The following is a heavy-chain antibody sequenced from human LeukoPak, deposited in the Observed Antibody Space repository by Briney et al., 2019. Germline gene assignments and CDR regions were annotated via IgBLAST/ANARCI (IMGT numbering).Heavy chain of an antibody. J-gene: IGHJ4*02. D-gene: IGHD3-22*01. CDR3: ARGGSDSSGYYPPFDY. CDR2: IIPIFGTA. V-gene: IGHV1-69*05. Sequence: GSSVKVSCKASGGTFSSYAISWVRQAPGQGLEWMGGIIPIFGTANYAQKFQGRVTITTDESTSTAYMELSSLRSEDTAVYYCARGGSDSSGYYPPFDYWGQGTLVTVSS. CDR1: GGTFSSYA.